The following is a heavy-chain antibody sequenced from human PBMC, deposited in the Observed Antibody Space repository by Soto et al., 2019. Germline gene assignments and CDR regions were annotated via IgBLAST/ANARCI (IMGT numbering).Heavy chain of an antibody. CDR1: GGSISSYY. Sequence: SETLSLTCTVSGGSISSYYWSWLRQPPGKGLEWIGYIYYSGSTNYNPSLKSRVTISVDTSKNQFSLKLSSVTAADTAVYYCARHVVDTAMVMDYYYGMDVWGQGTTVTVS. J-gene: IGHJ6*02. D-gene: IGHD5-18*01. V-gene: IGHV4-59*08. CDR3: ARHVVDTAMVMDYYYGMDV. CDR2: IYYSGST.